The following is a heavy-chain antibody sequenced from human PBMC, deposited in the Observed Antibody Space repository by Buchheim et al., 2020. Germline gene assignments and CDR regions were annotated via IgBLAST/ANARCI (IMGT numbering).Heavy chain of an antibody. CDR3: ARTFPFDY. Sequence: QVQLVQSGAEVRKPGASVKISCKASGYSFISFAIHWVRQAPGQGLKWMGWVNAGNGNTGYSQNFQGRVSITADKTASTAYMELKSLTSEDTAVYYCARTFPFDYWGQGTL. D-gene: IGHD3-3*02. CDR1: GYSFISFA. CDR2: VNAGNGNT. V-gene: IGHV1-3*01. J-gene: IGHJ4*02.